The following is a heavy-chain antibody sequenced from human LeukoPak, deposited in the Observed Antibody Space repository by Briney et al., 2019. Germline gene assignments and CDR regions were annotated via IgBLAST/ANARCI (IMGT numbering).Heavy chain of an antibody. D-gene: IGHD3-22*01. CDR3: AKDSRGYQDYFDY. V-gene: IGHV3-23*01. J-gene: IGHJ4*02. Sequence: GGSLRLSCAASGFTFSSYGMSWVRQAPGKGLEWVSVISGSGGSTYYAASVKGRFTISRDNSKNTLCLQMNSLRAEDTAVYYCAKDSRGYQDYFDYWGQGTQVTVSS. CDR1: GFTFSSYG. CDR2: ISGSGGST.